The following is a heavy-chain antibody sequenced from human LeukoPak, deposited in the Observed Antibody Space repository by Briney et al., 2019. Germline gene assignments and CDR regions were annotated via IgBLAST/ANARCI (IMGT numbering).Heavy chain of an antibody. CDR2: IIPIFGIA. D-gene: IGHD3-22*01. CDR1: GGTFSSYA. CDR3: AREVTSGYYYDSSGYIDY. Sequence: ASVKVSCKASGGTFSSYAISWVRQAPGQGLEWMGRIIPIFGIANYARKFQGRVTITADKSTSTAYMELSSLRSEDTAVYYCAREVTSGYYYDSSGYIDYWGQGTLVTVSS. J-gene: IGHJ4*02. V-gene: IGHV1-69*04.